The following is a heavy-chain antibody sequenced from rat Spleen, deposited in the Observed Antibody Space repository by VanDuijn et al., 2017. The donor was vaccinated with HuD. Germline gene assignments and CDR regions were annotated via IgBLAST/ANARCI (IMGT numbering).Heavy chain of an antibody. V-gene: IGHV5-31*01. J-gene: IGHJ2*01. CDR3: TRDSYRSYVSHY. Sequence: EVQLVESGGGLVQPGRSLKLSCVASGFTFNNYWMTWIRQAPGKGLEWVASITNTGGSTYFPDSVKGRFTISRDNAKNTLYLQMNSLRSEDTATYYCTRDSYRSYVSHYWGQGVMVTVSS. CDR1: GFTFNNYW. CDR2: ITNTGGST. D-gene: IGHD1-8*01.